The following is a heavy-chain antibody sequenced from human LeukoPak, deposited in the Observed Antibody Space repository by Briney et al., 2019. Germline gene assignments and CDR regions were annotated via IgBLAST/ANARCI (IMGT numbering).Heavy chain of an antibody. Sequence: GGSLRLSCAASGFTFSNYWMHWVRQAPGKGLVWVSRINSDGINTSYADSVKGRFTISRDNAKNSLYLQMNSLRAEDMALYYCAKGTYYYDSSGYTLAFDIWGQGTMVTVSS. CDR1: GFTFSNYW. V-gene: IGHV3-74*01. D-gene: IGHD3-22*01. CDR2: INSDGINT. J-gene: IGHJ3*02. CDR3: AKGTYYYDSSGYTLAFDI.